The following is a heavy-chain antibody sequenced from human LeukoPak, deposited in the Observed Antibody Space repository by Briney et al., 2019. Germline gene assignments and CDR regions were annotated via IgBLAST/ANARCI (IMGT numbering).Heavy chain of an antibody. CDR1: GGSISSSSYY. V-gene: IGHV4-39*01. J-gene: IGHJ5*02. D-gene: IGHD3-9*01. Sequence: SETLSLTCTVSGGSISSSSYYWGWIRQPPGKGLEWIVSIYYSGSTYYNPSLKSRVTISVYTSKNQFSLKLSSVTAADTAVYYCASSRYFDWSRFDPWGQGTLVTVSS. CDR2: IYYSGST. CDR3: ASSRYFDWSRFDP.